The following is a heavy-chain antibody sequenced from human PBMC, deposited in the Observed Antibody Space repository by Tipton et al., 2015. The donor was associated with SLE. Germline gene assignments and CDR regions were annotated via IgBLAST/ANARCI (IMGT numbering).Heavy chain of an antibody. CDR3: GRGAAAATDHPLDY. CDR1: GFTFSSYA. CDR2: ISGRGGST. D-gene: IGHD2-15*01. V-gene: IGHV3-23*01. J-gene: IGHJ4*02. Sequence: GSLRLSCVASGFTFSSYAVSWVRRAPGKGLEWVSGISGRGGSTYYADSVKGRFTISRDNYHNTLHLQRNVLRTEYTAVYYCGRGAAAATDHPLDYWGQGPLVTVTS.